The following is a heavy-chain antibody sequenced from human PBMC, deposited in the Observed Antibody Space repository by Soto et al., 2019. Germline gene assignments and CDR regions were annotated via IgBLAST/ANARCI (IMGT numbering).Heavy chain of an antibody. D-gene: IGHD3-10*01. J-gene: IGHJ4*02. CDR3: AIGSKSTSGYFDY. V-gene: IGHV1-69*01. CDR2: IIPMFSTA. Sequence: QVQLVQSGAEVKKPGSSVKVSCKASGGTFRSYAISWVRQAPGQGLEWMAEIIPMFSTAGYAQKFQGRVTITADESTSTAYMELRSLRSEDTAVYYCAIGSKSTSGYFDYWGQGTLVTASS. CDR1: GGTFRSYA.